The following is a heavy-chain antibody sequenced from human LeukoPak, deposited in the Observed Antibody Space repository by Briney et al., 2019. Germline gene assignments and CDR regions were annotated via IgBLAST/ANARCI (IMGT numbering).Heavy chain of an antibody. CDR1: GGSFSGYY. D-gene: IGHD5-12*01. Sequence: SETLSLTCAVYGGSFSGYYWSWIRQPPGKGLEWIGEINHGGSTNYNPSLKSRVTISVDTSKNQFSLKLSSVTAADTAVYYCARRRGYSGYDWGQGTLVTVSS. CDR2: INHGGST. J-gene: IGHJ4*02. V-gene: IGHV4-34*01. CDR3: ARRRGYSGYD.